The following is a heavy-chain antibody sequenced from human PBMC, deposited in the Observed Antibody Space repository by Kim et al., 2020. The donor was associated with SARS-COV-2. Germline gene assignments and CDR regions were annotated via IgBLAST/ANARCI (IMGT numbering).Heavy chain of an antibody. D-gene: IGHD5-12*01. J-gene: IGHJ4*02. CDR3: ARGYSGFDIDY. CDR2: T. V-gene: IGHV4-59*09. Sequence: THYNPSLKSRVPISVDTSKHQFSLKLSSVTAADTAVYYCARGYSGFDIDYWGQGTLVTVSS.